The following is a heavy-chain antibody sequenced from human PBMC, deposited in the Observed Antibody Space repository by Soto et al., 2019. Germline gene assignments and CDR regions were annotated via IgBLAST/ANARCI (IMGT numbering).Heavy chain of an antibody. CDR1: GFTFSSCW. CDR2: IKQDGSEK. CDR3: AREYEPLSFDY. Sequence: GGSLRLSCAASGFTFSSCWTSWVRQAPGKGLEWVANIKQDGSEKYYVDSVKGRFTISRDNAKNSLYLQMNSLRAEDTAVYYCAREYEPLSFDYWGQGTLVTVSS. J-gene: IGHJ4*02. V-gene: IGHV3-7*01. D-gene: IGHD3-16*01.